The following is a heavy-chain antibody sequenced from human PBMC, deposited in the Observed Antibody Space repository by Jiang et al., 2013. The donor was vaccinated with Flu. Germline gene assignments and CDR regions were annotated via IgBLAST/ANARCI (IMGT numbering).Heavy chain of an antibody. J-gene: IGHJ4*02. V-gene: IGHV3-33*01. CDR1: GFSVTRYG. D-gene: IGHD1-1*01. CDR2: AWADGITK. CDR3: ARDEHYWNLVIDY. Sequence: VQLVESGGGVVHPGTSLRLSCAASGFSVTRYGMHWVRQAPGKGLEWVAGAWADGITKNCADSVKGRFAISKDAANNVLYLQMNSLRVEDTALYYCARDEHYWNLVIDYGGQGTLVTVSS.